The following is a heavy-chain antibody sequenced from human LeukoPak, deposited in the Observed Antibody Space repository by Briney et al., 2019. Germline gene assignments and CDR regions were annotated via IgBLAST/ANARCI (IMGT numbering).Heavy chain of an antibody. CDR2: ISSSNSTI. CDR1: GFTFSSHN. V-gene: IGHV3-48*04. J-gene: IGHJ4*02. Sequence: GGSLRLSCAASGFTFSSHNMNWVRQAPGKGLEWVSYISSSNSTIYYADSVKGRFTISRDNAKNSLYLQMNSLRAEDTAIYYCAGYGSGSFWGQGTLVTVSS. CDR3: AGYGSGSF. D-gene: IGHD3-10*01.